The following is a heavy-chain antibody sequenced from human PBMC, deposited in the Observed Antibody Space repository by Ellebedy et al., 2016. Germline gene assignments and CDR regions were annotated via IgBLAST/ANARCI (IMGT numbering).Heavy chain of an antibody. V-gene: IGHV3-53*01. Sequence: GGSLRLSCAASGFTVSSNYMSWVRQAPGKGLEWVSVIYSGGSTYYADSVKGRFTISRDNSKNTLYLQMTSLRAEDTAVYYCARVEGASGWYDFDYWGQGTLVTVSS. CDR3: ARVEGASGWYDFDY. D-gene: IGHD6-19*01. CDR1: GFTVSSNY. J-gene: IGHJ4*02. CDR2: IYSGGST.